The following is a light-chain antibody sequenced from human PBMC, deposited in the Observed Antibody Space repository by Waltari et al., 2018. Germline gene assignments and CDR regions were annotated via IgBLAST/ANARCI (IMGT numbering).Light chain of an antibody. J-gene: IGLJ1*01. CDR3: SSYTSSSTYV. V-gene: IGLV2-14*01. CDR2: DVS. CDR1: SSDAGGYNY. Sequence: QSALTQPASVSGSPGQSITISCTGNSSDAGGYNYVSWYQQHPGKAPKLMIYDVSKRPSGVSNRFSGSKSGNTASLTISGLQAEDEADYYCSSYTSSSTYVFGTGTKVTVL.